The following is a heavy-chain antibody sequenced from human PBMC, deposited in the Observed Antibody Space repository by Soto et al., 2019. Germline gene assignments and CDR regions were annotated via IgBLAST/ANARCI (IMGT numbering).Heavy chain of an antibody. CDR3: AHRRLELDFDY. CDR1: GFSLSTSGVG. CDR2: IYWDDDK. Sequence: QITLKESGPTLVKPTQTLTLTCTFSGFSLSTSGVGVRWIRQPPGKALEWLALIYWDDDKRYSPSLKSRLTITTDTSKNQVVLTMTNMDPVDTATYYCAHRRLELDFDYWGQGTLVTVSS. D-gene: IGHD1-7*01. J-gene: IGHJ4*02. V-gene: IGHV2-5*02.